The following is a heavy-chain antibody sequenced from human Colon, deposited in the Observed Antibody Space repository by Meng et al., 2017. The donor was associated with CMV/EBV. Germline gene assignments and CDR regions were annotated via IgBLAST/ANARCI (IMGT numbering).Heavy chain of an antibody. CDR2: INGDGSIR. V-gene: IGHV3-74*03. Sequence: GESLKISCVPSGFTFRNNWMHWVRQAPGQGLVWVSRINGDGSIREYADSVKGRFTISRDNSKNTLYLQMDSLRVEDTAVYYCAKRGEEYYHGSSGYYWYFDVWGRGTLVTVSS. CDR3: AKRGEEYYHGSSGYYWYFDV. J-gene: IGHJ2*01. CDR1: GFTFRNNW. D-gene: IGHD3-22*01.